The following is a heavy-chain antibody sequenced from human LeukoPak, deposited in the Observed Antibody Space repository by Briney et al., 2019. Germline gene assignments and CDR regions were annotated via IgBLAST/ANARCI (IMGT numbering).Heavy chain of an antibody. CDR3: ARANFLYCSSSTCLFDY. J-gene: IGHJ4*02. Sequence: ASVKVSCKASGYTFTDYYMHWVRQAPRQAFEWMGWINPNDGDRNYAQKFQGRVTMTRDTSISTAHMEVSRLRSDDTAVYYCARANFLYCSSSTCLFDYWGQGTLVTVSS. D-gene: IGHD2-2*01. V-gene: IGHV1-2*02. CDR2: INPNDGDR. CDR1: GYTFTDYY.